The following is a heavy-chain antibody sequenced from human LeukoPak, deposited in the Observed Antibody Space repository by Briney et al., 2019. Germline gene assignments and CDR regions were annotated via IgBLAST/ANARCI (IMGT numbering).Heavy chain of an antibody. Sequence: PSETLSLTCTVSGGSISSYYWSWIRQPPGKGLEWIGYIYHSGSTYYNPSLKSRVTISVNTSKNQFSLKLSSVTAADTAVYYCARAVYYYDSSGYYRLYYFDYWGQGTLVTVSS. V-gene: IGHV4-59*12. CDR2: IYHSGST. J-gene: IGHJ4*02. D-gene: IGHD3-22*01. CDR1: GGSISSYY. CDR3: ARAVYYYDSSGYYRLYYFDY.